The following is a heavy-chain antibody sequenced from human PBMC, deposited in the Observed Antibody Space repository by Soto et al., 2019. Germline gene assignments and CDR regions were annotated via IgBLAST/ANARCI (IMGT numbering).Heavy chain of an antibody. CDR3: ARGTTTSAFSAMDV. CDR2: ISYDGDNK. CDR1: GFTFSYHA. J-gene: IGHJ6*02. Sequence: QVQLVESGGGVVQPGRSLRLSCAASGFTFSYHALNWVRQAPGKGLEWVAVISYDGDNKYIAESVKGRFTISRDNSKNTVSLQMNSLRTKDTAMYFCARGTTTSAFSAMDVWGQGTTVTVSS. V-gene: IGHV3-30-3*01. D-gene: IGHD1-1*01.